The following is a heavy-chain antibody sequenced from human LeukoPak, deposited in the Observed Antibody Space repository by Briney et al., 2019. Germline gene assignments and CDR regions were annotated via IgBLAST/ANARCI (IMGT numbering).Heavy chain of an antibody. CDR3: AREFRRGFGGAKGYFDY. CDR1: GFTVSSNY. CDR2: IYSGGST. D-gene: IGHD3-16*01. V-gene: IGHV3-66*01. J-gene: IGHJ4*02. Sequence: PGGSLRLSCAASGFTVSSNYMSWVRQAPGKGLEWVSVIYSGGSTYYADSVKGRFTISRDNSKNTLYLQMNSLRAEDTAVYYCAREFRRGFGGAKGYFDYWGQGTLVTVSS.